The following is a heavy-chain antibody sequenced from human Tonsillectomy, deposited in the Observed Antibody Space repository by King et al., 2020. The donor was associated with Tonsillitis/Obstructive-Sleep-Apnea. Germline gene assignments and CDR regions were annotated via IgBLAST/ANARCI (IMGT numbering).Heavy chain of an antibody. CDR3: ARYYYYDTDSDYY. V-gene: IGHV5-10-1*03. J-gene: IGHJ4*02. D-gene: IGHD3-22*01. Sequence: QLVQSGAEVKKPGESVKISCKASGYSFINYWITWVRQMPGKGLEWVGRIDPSDSNINYSPSFQGNVTISADKSISTAYLQWSSLKASDTAVYYCARYYYYDTDSDYYWGQGTLVTVSS. CDR1: GYSFINYW. CDR2: IDPSDSNI.